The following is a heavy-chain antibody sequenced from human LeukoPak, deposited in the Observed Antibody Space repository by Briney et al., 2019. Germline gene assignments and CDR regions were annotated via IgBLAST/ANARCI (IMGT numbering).Heavy chain of an antibody. CDR2: ISGSGGST. V-gene: IGHV3-23*01. D-gene: IGHD1-7*01. J-gene: IGHJ4*02. Sequence: PGRSLRLSCAASELTFSDYAMNWVRQAPGKGLEYVSGISGSGGSTYHADSVKGRFTISRDNSKNTLYLQMNSLRGEDTAVYYCAKGRSAAAGTGIGYFDYWGQGILVTVSS. CDR1: ELTFSDYA. CDR3: AKGRSAAAGTGIGYFDY.